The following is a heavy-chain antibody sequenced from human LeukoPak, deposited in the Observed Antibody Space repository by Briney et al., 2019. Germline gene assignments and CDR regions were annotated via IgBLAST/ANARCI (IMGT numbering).Heavy chain of an antibody. D-gene: IGHD1-20*01. J-gene: IGHJ3*02. Sequence: ASVKVSCKASGYTFTSYGISWVRQAPGQGLEWMGWISAYNGNTNYAQKLQGRVTMTTDTSTSTAYMELRSLRSDDTAVYYCARDSLGVTGPHDAFDIWGQGTMVTVSS. CDR3: ARDSLGVTGPHDAFDI. CDR2: ISAYNGNT. CDR1: GYTFTSYG. V-gene: IGHV1-18*01.